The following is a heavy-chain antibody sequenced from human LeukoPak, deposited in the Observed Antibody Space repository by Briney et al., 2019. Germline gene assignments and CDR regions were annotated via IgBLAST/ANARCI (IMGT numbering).Heavy chain of an antibody. CDR2: IIPILGIA. CDR1: GGTFSSYA. Sequence: ASVKVSCKASGGTFSSYAISWVRQAPGQGLEWMGRIIPILGIANYAQKFQGRVTITADKSTSTAYMELSSLRSEDTAVYYCARDSYDDGYFDLWGRGTLVTVSS. J-gene: IGHJ2*01. CDR3: ARDSYDDGYFDL. V-gene: IGHV1-69*04. D-gene: IGHD3-3*01.